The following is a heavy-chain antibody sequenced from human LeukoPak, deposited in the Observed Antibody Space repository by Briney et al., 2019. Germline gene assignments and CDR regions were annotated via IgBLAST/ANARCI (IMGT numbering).Heavy chain of an antibody. CDR3: AKAPRNSYGYRFYMDV. D-gene: IGHD5-18*01. V-gene: IGHV3-23*01. J-gene: IGHJ6*03. CDR1: GFTFSSYA. Sequence: GGSLRLSCAASGFTFSSYAMSWVRQAPGKGLEWVSAISGSGGSTYYADSVKGRFTISRDNSKNTLYLQMNSLRAEDTAVYYCAKAPRNSYGYRFYMDVWGKGTTVTISS. CDR2: ISGSGGST.